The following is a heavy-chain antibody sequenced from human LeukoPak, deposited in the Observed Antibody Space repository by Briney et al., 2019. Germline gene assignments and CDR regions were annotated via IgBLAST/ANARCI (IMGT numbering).Heavy chain of an antibody. Sequence: SQTLSLTCAISGDSVSSNGAAWNWIRQSPSRGLEWLGRTYYRSKWYIDYAVSVPSRITINPDTTINQFSLQLNSVTPEDTAVYYCARDLEYGSRGRGPFDSWGQGTLVAVSS. V-gene: IGHV6-1*01. J-gene: IGHJ4*02. CDR3: ARDLEYGSRGRGPFDS. D-gene: IGHD1-26*01. CDR2: TYYRSKWYI. CDR1: GDSVSSNGAA.